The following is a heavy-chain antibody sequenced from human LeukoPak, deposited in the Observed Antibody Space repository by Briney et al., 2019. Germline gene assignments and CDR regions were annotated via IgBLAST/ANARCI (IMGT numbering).Heavy chain of an antibody. CDR1: GGSISSSSYY. D-gene: IGHD2-15*01. V-gene: IGHV4-39*01. Sequence: PSETLSLTCTVSGGSISSSSYYWGWIRQPPGKGLEWIGSIYYSGSTYYNPSLKSRVTISVDTSKNQLSLKLSSVTAADTAVYYCARMGRPYDYWGQGTLVTVSS. J-gene: IGHJ4*02. CDR2: IYYSGST. CDR3: ARMGRPYDY.